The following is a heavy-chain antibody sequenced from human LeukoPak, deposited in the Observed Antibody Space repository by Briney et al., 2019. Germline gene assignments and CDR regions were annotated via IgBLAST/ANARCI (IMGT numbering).Heavy chain of an antibody. CDR1: GFTFSSYP. V-gene: IGHV3-30-3*01. CDR3: ARELSGTTSYYFDY. D-gene: IGHD1-7*01. Sequence: PGGSLRLSCAASGFTFSSYPMHWVRQAPGKGLEWVALISYDGSNKYFADSVKGRFTISRDNSKNTLYLQMNSLRGEDTAVYYCARELSGTTSYYFDYWGQGTLVTVSS. J-gene: IGHJ4*02. CDR2: ISYDGSNK.